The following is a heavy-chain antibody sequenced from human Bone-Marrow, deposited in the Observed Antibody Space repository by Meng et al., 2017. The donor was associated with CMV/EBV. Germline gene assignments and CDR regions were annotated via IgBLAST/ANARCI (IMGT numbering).Heavy chain of an antibody. CDR2: ISGSGSDSTI. D-gene: IGHD7-27*01. J-gene: IGHJ4*02. V-gene: IGHV3-11*04. CDR3: ARPWGY. Sequence: GGSLRLSCAASGFTFSDYYMTWIRQAPGKGLEWVSYISGSGSDSTIYYAVSVKGRFTISRDNAKNSLYLQMNSLRVEDTAVYYCARPWGYWGQGTMVTVSS. CDR1: GFTFSDYY.